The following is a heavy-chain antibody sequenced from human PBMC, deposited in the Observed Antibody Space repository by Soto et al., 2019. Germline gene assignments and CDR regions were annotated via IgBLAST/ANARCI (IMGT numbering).Heavy chain of an antibody. CDR2: IIPILGIA. J-gene: IGHJ6*02. V-gene: IGHV1-69*02. Sequence: QVQLVQSGAEVKKPGSSVKVSCKASGGTFSSYTISWVRQAPGQGLEWMGRIIPILGIANYAQKFQGRVTITADKSTSTAYMELSSLRSEDTAVYYCARFEGTSARSGTGGMDVWGQGTTVTVSS. CDR1: GGTFSSYT. D-gene: IGHD3-10*01. CDR3: ARFEGTSARSGTGGMDV.